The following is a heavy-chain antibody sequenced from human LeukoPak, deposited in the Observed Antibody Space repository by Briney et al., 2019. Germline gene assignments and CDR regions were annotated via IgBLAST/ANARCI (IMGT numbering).Heavy chain of an antibody. Sequence: PGGSLRLSCAASGFTFSSYGMHWVRQAPGKGLEWVAVISYDASNKYYADSVKGRFTISRDSSKNTVYLQMNSKRTEYTAVYTCAKDTCGYHLSNFDYWGQGTLVTVSS. CDR1: GFTFSSYG. V-gene: IGHV3-30*18. CDR2: ISYDASNK. CDR3: AKDTCGYHLSNFDY. J-gene: IGHJ4*02. D-gene: IGHD5-12*01.